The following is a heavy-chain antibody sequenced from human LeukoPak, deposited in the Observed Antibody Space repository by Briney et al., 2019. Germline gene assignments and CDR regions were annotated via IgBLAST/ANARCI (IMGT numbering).Heavy chain of an antibody. CDR3: ARVVAVAGLYYFDY. V-gene: IGHV3-7*01. Sequence: GGSLRLSCAAFGFTFSSYWMSWVRQAPGKGLEWVANIKQDGSEKYYVDSAKGRFTISRDNAKNSLYLQMNSLRAEDTAVYYCARVVAVAGLYYFDYWGQGTLVTVSS. CDR1: GFTFSSYW. CDR2: IKQDGSEK. J-gene: IGHJ4*02. D-gene: IGHD6-19*01.